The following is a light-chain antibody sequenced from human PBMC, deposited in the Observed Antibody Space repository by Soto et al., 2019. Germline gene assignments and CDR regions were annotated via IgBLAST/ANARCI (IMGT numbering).Light chain of an antibody. CDR1: QNFGSRS. CDR3: QKYAGSPET. CDR2: GAS. V-gene: IGKV3-20*01. J-gene: IGKJ1*01. Sequence: EIVLTQSPGTLSLFPGEKATLSCRASQNFGSRSLAWYQQRPGQAPRLLIYGASIRATDSPDRFSGSGSGTDFTLTINRLEPEDFDVYYCQKYAGSPETFGQGTKWIS.